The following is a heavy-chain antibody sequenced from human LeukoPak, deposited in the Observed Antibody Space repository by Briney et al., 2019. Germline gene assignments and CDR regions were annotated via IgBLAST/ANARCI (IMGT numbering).Heavy chain of an antibody. J-gene: IGHJ4*02. CDR1: GFTFSSYS. Sequence: GGSLRLSCAASGFTFSSYSMNWVRQAPGKGLEWVSVIYSGGSTYYADSVKGRFTISRDNSKNTLYLQMNSLRAEDTAVYYCAKSYYGSGTSDYWGQGTLVTVSS. V-gene: IGHV3-23*03. CDR2: IYSGGST. D-gene: IGHD3-10*01. CDR3: AKSYYGSGTSDY.